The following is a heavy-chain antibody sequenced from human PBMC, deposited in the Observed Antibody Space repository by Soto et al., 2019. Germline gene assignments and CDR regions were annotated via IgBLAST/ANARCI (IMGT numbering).Heavy chain of an antibody. V-gene: IGHV3-7*01. D-gene: IGHD3-16*01. CDR3: ARANYDYIWVSYHFDY. Sequence: GGSLRLSCAASGFTFSSYWMSWVRQAPGKGLEWVANIKQDGSEKYYGDSVKGRFTISRDNAKNSLYLQMNSLRAEDTAVYYCARANYDYIWVSYHFDYWGQGTLVTVSS. CDR1: GFTFSSYW. J-gene: IGHJ4*02. CDR2: IKQDGSEK.